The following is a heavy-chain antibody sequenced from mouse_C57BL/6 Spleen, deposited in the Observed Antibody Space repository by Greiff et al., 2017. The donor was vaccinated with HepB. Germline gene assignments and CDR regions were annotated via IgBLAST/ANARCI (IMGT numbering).Heavy chain of an antibody. CDR1: GYSITSGYY. CDR3: ARGNYYGSSWYFDV. CDR2: ISYDGSN. D-gene: IGHD1-1*01. V-gene: IGHV3-6*01. Sequence: EVQLQQSGPGLVKPSQSLSLTCSVTGYSITSGYYWNWIRQFPGNKLEWMGYISYDGSNNYNPSLNNRISITRDTSKNQFFLKLNSVTTEDTATYYCARGNYYGSSWYFDVWGTGTTVTVSS. J-gene: IGHJ1*03.